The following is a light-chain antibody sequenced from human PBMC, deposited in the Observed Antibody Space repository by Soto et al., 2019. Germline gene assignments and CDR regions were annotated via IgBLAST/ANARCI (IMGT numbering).Light chain of an antibody. V-gene: IGKV1-39*01. CDR3: QQRGT. Sequence: DIQMTQSPSSLSTSVGDRVTITCRASQSISSYLNWYQQKPGKAPKLLIYAASSLQSGVPSRFSGSGSGTDFTLPISSLQPEDFATYYCQQRGTFGQGTKVEIK. CDR1: QSISSY. J-gene: IGKJ1*01. CDR2: AAS.